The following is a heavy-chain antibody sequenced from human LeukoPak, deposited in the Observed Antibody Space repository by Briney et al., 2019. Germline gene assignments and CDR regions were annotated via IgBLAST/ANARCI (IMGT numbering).Heavy chain of an antibody. Sequence: ASVKVSCKASGYTFTIYGISWMRQAPGQGHEWMGWISAYNGNTNYAQKLQGRVTMTTDTSTSTADMELRSLRSDDTAVYYCARDIGDIVVVPAAVNDAFDIWGQGTMVTVSS. D-gene: IGHD2-2*01. CDR2: ISAYNGNT. J-gene: IGHJ3*02. V-gene: IGHV1-18*01. CDR3: ARDIGDIVVVPAAVNDAFDI. CDR1: GYTFTIYG.